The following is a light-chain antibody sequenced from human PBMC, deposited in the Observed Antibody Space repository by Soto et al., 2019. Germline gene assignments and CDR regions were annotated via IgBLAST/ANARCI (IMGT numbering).Light chain of an antibody. Sequence: GLTQSPGTLSLSPGERATLSCRASQSVSSSYLAWYQQKPGQAPRLLIYGASSRATGIPDRFSGSGSGTDFTLTISRLEPEDVAVYYCQQYGRSPSTFGGGTKVDIK. CDR2: GAS. V-gene: IGKV3-20*01. J-gene: IGKJ4*01. CDR3: QQYGRSPST. CDR1: QSVSSSY.